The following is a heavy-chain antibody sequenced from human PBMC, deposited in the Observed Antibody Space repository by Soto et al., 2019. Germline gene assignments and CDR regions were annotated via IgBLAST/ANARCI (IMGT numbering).Heavy chain of an antibody. V-gene: IGHV3-23*01. J-gene: IGHJ6*01. CDR3: ATFMLLFGAPGWGRPMDV. D-gene: IGHD3-10*01. CDR2: ISASCGTT. CDR1: VLPFSSYA. Sequence: GCLIVSSAASVLPFSSYAMSWARQRPGKGLEWVSFISASCGTTYYVDSVKGRFTISREASKNTLYLQMNRLRAEDTAIYYCATFMLLFGAPGWGRPMDVWGQGTAVTVSS.